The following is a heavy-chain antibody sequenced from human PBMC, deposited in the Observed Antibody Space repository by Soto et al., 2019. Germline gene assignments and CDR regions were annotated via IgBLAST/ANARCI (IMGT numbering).Heavy chain of an antibody. CDR1: GYTFTSYY. Sequence: ASVKVSCKASGYTFTSYYMHWVRQAPGQGLEWMGIINPSGGSTSYAQKFQGRVTMTRDSSIRTVYMELSSLSSEDTAVYYCARVNYYGSGSYQDLLYSYALDVWGQGTTVTVSS. V-gene: IGHV1-46*01. J-gene: IGHJ6*02. D-gene: IGHD3-10*01. CDR3: ARVNYYGSGSYQDLLYSYALDV. CDR2: INPSGGST.